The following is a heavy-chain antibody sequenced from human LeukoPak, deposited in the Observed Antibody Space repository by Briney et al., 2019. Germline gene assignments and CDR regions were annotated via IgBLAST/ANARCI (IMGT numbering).Heavy chain of an antibody. CDR3: ATFPSSSSLRGDH. Sequence: GESLKISCQGSGFSFTSYWIGRVRQMPGKGLECVGIIDPGDSETRYSPSFQGHVTISVDKSMRTAYPQWSSLQASDTAVYYCATFPSSSSLRGDHWGQGTLVTVSS. D-gene: IGHD2-2*01. CDR1: GFSFTSYW. CDR2: IDPGDSET. J-gene: IGHJ4*02. V-gene: IGHV5-51*01.